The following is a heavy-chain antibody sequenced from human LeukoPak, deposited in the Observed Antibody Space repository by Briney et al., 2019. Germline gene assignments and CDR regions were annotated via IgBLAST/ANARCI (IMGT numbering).Heavy chain of an antibody. CDR1: GYSFTSYG. D-gene: IGHD5-12*01. CDR3: ARASGYDL. Sequence: ASVKVSCKASGYSFTSYGISWVRQAPGQGLEWMGWISAYNGNTNYAQKLQGRVTMTRDMSTSTVYMELSSLRSEDTAVYYCARASGYDLWGQGTLVTVSS. CDR2: ISAYNGNT. V-gene: IGHV1-18*01. J-gene: IGHJ4*02.